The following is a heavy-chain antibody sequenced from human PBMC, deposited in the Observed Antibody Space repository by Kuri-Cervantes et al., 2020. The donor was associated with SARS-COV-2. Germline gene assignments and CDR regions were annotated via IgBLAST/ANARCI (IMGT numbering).Heavy chain of an antibody. J-gene: IGHJ4*02. CDR2: SSGNSGYT. CDR1: GFTFSNHY. D-gene: IGHD2-2*01. V-gene: IGHV3/OR16-9*01. CDR3: ARAGMPHIYCSSTSCSGVAY. Sequence: GGSLRLSCAASGFTFSNHYTSWVRQAPGKGLEWVSYSSGNSGYTNYADSVKGRFTISRDNAKNSLYLQMNSLRAEDTAVYYCARAGMPHIYCSSTSCSGVAYWGQGTLVTVSS.